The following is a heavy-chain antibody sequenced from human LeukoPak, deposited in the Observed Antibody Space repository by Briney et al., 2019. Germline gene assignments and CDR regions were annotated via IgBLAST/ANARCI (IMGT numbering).Heavy chain of an antibody. Sequence: SVKVSCKASGGTFSSYAVSWVRQAPGQGLEWMGRIIPILGIANYAQKFQGRVTITADKSTSTAYMELSSLRSEDTAVYYCARLGYCSSTSCDYWGQGTLVTVSS. V-gene: IGHV1-69*04. CDR1: GGTFSSYA. J-gene: IGHJ4*02. CDR2: IIPILGIA. CDR3: ARLGYCSSTSCDY. D-gene: IGHD2-2*01.